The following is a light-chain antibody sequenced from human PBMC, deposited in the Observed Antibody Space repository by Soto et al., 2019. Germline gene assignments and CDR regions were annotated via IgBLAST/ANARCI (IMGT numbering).Light chain of an antibody. CDR1: SGADGGYNY. CDR2: DVY. CDR3: SSYAGTSNV. V-gene: IGLV2-8*01. J-gene: IGLJ1*01. Sequence: SLIRRLSSYWSYGQSVDIPSPANSGADGGYNYVSWHQQHPGKAHKPLIYDVYKRPSGVSGRFTGSMCSSRHTLTVSGPQAEDEADYYRSSYAGTSNVFGKWPKATVL.